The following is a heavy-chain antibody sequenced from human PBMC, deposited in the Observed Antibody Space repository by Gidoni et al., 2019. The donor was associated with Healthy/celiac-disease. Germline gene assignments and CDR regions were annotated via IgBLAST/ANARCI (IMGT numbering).Heavy chain of an antibody. CDR1: GFTFSSYG. D-gene: IGHD3-10*01. J-gene: IGHJ3*02. CDR2: IWYDGSNK. V-gene: IGHV3-33*01. CDR3: ARVSSQYYYGSGSYSGLFAFDI. Sequence: QVQLVESGGGLVQPGRSLRLSCSASGFTFSSYGMHWVRQAPGKGLEGVAVIWYDGSNKYYADSVKGRFTISRDNSKNTLYLQMNSLRAEDTAVYYCARVSSQYYYGSGSYSGLFAFDIWGQGTMVTVSS.